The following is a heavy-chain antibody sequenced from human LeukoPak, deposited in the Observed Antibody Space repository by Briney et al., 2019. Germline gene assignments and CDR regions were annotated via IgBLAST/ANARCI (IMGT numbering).Heavy chain of an antibody. D-gene: IGHD6-19*01. Sequence: GGSLRLSCAASGFTFSSCWMSWVRQAPGKGLEWVANIKQDGSEKYYVDSVKGRFTISRDNAKNSLYLQMNSLRAEDTAVYYRARIAVAGRGNWFDPWGQGTLVTVSS. V-gene: IGHV3-7*01. CDR1: GFTFSSCW. CDR3: ARIAVAGRGNWFDP. J-gene: IGHJ5*02. CDR2: IKQDGSEK.